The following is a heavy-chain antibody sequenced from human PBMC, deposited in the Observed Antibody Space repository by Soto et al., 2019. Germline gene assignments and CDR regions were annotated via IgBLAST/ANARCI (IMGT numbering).Heavy chain of an antibody. V-gene: IGHV1-3*01. CDR3: ARGIVGATAYDY. J-gene: IGHJ4*02. D-gene: IGHD1-26*01. CDR2: INAGNGKT. Sequence: ASVKVSCKASGYTFTSYAMHWVRQAPGQRLEWMGWINAGNGKTKYSQKFQGRITITRDTSASTTYMKLSSMRSEATKMYYCARGIVGATAYDYWGQGTLVTVSS. CDR1: GYTFTSYA.